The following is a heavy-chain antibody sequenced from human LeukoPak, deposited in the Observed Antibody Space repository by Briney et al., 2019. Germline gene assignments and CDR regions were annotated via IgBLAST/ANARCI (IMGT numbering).Heavy chain of an antibody. J-gene: IGHJ4*02. CDR1: GGSISSGDYY. V-gene: IGHV4-30-4*01. Sequence: TSETLSLTCTVSGGSISSGDYYWSWIRQPPGKGLEWIGYIYYSGSTYYNPSLKSRVTISVDTSKNQFSLKLSSVTAADTAVYYCAVVLGGYSGANFDYWGQGTLVTVSS. CDR3: AVVLGGYSGANFDY. D-gene: IGHD5-12*01. CDR2: IYYSGST.